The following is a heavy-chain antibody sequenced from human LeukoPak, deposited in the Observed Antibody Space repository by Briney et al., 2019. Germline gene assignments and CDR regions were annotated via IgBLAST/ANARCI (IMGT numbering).Heavy chain of an antibody. CDR2: INHSGST. J-gene: IGHJ6*02. V-gene: IGHV4-34*01. D-gene: IGHD2-21*02. CDR3: ARGPREIVVVTSYGMDV. Sequence: SETLSLTCAVYGGSFSGYYWSWIRQPPGKGLEWIGEINHSGSTNYNPSLKSRVTISVDTSKNQFSLKLSSVTAADTAVYYCARGPREIVVVTSYGMDVWGQGTTVTVSS. CDR1: GGSFSGYY.